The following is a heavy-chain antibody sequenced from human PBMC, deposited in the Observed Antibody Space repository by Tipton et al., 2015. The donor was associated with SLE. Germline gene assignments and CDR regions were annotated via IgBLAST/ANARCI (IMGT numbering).Heavy chain of an antibody. V-gene: IGHV4-39*01. J-gene: IGHJ4*02. Sequence: LRLSCTVSGGSISSSSYYWGWIRQPPGKGLEWIGSIYYSGSTYYNPSLKSRVTISVDTSKNQFSLKLSSVTAADTAVYYCARGVLLWFGELSTSYYFDYWGQGTLVTVSS. CDR2: IYYSGST. CDR1: GGSISSSSYY. CDR3: ARGVLLWFGELSTSYYFDY. D-gene: IGHD3-10*01.